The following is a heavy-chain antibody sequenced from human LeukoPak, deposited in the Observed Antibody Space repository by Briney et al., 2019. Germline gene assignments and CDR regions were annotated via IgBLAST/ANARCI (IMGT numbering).Heavy chain of an antibody. J-gene: IGHJ4*02. Sequence: GSLRLSCEVSGFIFSSYWMSWVRQAPGKGLGWVTNIKEDGSEKYYVDSVKGRFTISRDNAKNSLYLQMNSLRAEDTAVYYCARDSPLYSSFDYWGQGALVTVSS. V-gene: IGHV3-7*03. CDR2: IKEDGSEK. CDR3: ARDSPLYSSFDY. CDR1: GFIFSSYW. D-gene: IGHD6-13*01.